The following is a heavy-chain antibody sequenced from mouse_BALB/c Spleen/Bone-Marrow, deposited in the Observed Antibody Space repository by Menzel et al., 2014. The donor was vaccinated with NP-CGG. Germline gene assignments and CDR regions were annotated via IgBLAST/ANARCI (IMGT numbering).Heavy chain of an antibody. CDR3: ARREISTGYAMDY. CDR2: IWAGGST. J-gene: IGHJ4*01. Sequence: QVQLKESGPGLVAPSQSLSITCTVSGFSLTSYGVHWARQPPGKGLEWLGVIWAGGSTNYNSALMSRLSISKDNSKSQVFLKMNSLQTDDTAMHYCARREISTGYAMDYWGQGTSVTVSS. CDR1: GFSLTSYG. D-gene: IGHD1-1*01. V-gene: IGHV2-9*02.